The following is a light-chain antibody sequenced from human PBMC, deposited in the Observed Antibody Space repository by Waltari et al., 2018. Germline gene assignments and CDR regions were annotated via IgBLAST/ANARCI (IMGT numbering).Light chain of an antibody. CDR2: DAS. CDR3: QHYVRLPAT. J-gene: IGKJ1*01. V-gene: IGKV3D-20*02. Sequence: CRASQSVGRSLAWYQQKPGQAPRLLIYDASRRATGIPDRFSCSGSGTDFSLTISRLEPEDFAVYYCQHYVRLPATFGQGTKVEI. CDR1: QSVGRS.